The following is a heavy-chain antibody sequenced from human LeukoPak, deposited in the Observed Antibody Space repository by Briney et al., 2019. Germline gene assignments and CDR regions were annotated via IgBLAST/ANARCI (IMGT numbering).Heavy chain of an antibody. CDR1: GFTFSSYG. CDR3: AKRCYYYYYMDV. V-gene: IGHV3-30*02. Sequence: GGSLRLSCAASGFTFSSYGMHWVRQAPGKGLEWVAFIRYDGSNKYYADSVKGRFTISRDNSKNTLYLQMNSLRAEDTAVYYCAKRCYYYYYMDVWGKGTTVTISS. J-gene: IGHJ6*03. D-gene: IGHD4-17*01. CDR2: IRYDGSNK.